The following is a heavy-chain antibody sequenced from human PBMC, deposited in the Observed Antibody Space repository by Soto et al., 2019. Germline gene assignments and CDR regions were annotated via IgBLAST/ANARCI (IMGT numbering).Heavy chain of an antibody. Sequence: AVKVSCKASGGTFSTYAISWVRQAPGQGLEWMGGTIPIFGSGNYAQTFQDRVTITADESTSTAYMEMSSLNPEDTAVYYCARGHDYGPFENWGPGTLVTVSS. CDR3: ARGHDYGPFEN. D-gene: IGHD4-17*01. J-gene: IGHJ4*02. CDR1: GGTFSTYA. CDR2: TIPIFGSG. V-gene: IGHV1-69*13.